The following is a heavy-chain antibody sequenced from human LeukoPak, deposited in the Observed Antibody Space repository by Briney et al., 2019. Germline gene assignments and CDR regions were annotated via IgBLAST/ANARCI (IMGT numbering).Heavy chain of an antibody. CDR1: GGSFSGYY. J-gene: IGHJ4*02. Sequence: KPSETLSLTCAVYGGSFSGYYWSWIRQPPGEGLEWIGSIYYSGSTYYNPSLKSRVTISVDTSKNQFSLKLSSVTAADTAVYYCARLLWFGEFSGYWGQGTLVTVSS. D-gene: IGHD3-10*01. CDR3: ARLLWFGEFSGY. V-gene: IGHV4-34*01. CDR2: IYYSGST.